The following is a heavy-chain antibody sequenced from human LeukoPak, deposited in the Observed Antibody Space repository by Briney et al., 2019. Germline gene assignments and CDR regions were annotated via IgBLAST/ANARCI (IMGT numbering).Heavy chain of an antibody. CDR3: TSLRGGITMVRGVMN. CDR1: GFTFSGSA. V-gene: IGHV3-73*01. Sequence: GGSLRLSCAASGFTFSGSAMHWVRQASGKGLEWVGRIRSKANSYATAYAASVKGRFTISRDDSKSTAYLQMNSLKTEDTAVYYCTSLRGGITMVRGVMNWGQGTLVTVSS. J-gene: IGHJ4*02. D-gene: IGHD3-10*01. CDR2: IRSKANSYAT.